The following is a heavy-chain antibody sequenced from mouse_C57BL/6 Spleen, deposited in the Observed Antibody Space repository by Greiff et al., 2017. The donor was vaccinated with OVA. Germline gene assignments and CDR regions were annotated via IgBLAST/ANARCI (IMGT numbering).Heavy chain of an antibody. CDR3: ARDYDSLYAMDY. CDR1: GYAFSSSW. CDR2: IYPGDGDT. J-gene: IGHJ4*01. V-gene: IGHV1-82*01. D-gene: IGHD1-1*01. Sequence: VQLQQSGPELVKPGASVKISCKASGYAFSSSWMNWVKQRPGKGLEWIGRIYPGDGDTNYNGKFKGKATLTADKSSSTAYMQLSSLTSEDSAVYYCARDYDSLYAMDYWGQGTSVTVSA.